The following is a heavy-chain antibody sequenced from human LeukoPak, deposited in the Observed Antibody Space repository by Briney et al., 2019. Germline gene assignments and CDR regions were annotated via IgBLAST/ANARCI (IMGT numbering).Heavy chain of an antibody. CDR2: IRWDSGSI. CDR3: AKGVGSSH. CDR1: GFTFDDYA. V-gene: IGHV3-9*01. D-gene: IGHD6-13*01. Sequence: GGSLRLSCAASGFTFDDYAMHWVRQAPGKGLEWVSGIRWDSGSISYADSVKGRITISRDNAKNSLYLQMNSLRAEDTALYYCAKGVGSSHWGQGTLVTVSS. J-gene: IGHJ4*02.